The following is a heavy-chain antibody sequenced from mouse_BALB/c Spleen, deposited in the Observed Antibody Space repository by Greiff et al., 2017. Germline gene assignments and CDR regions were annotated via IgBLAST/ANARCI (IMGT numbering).Heavy chain of an antibody. V-gene: IGHV5-17*02. Sequence: EVHLVESGGGLVQPGGSRKLSCAASGFTFSSFGMHWVRQAPEKGLEWVAYISSGSSTIYYADTVKGRFTISRDNPKNTLFLQMTSLRSEDTAMYYCARSAPIYPYYAMDYWGQGTSVTVSS. CDR2: ISSGSSTI. CDR3: ARSAPIYPYYAMDY. D-gene: IGHD2-1*01. CDR1: GFTFSSFG. J-gene: IGHJ4*01.